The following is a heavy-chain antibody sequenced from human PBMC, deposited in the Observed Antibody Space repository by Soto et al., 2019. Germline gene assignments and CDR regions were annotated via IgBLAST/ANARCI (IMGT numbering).Heavy chain of an antibody. CDR1: GFTFSNYA. CDR3: VGNMDTAMATYYYGLDV. CDR2: VSYDGSHI. V-gene: IGHV3-30-3*01. J-gene: IGHJ6*02. D-gene: IGHD5-18*01. Sequence: QVQLVESGGGVVQPGRSLRLSCAASGFTFSNYALHWVRQAPGKSLEWVAVVSYDGSHIYYADSAKGRFTISRDNSKNTLHLQMTSLRPEDTAVYYCVGNMDTAMATYYYGLDVWAQGTTVTVSS.